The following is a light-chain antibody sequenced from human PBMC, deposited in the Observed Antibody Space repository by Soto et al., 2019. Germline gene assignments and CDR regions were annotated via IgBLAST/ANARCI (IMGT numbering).Light chain of an antibody. J-gene: IGKJ1*01. Sequence: DIEMTQSPSTLSASVGDRVTVTCRASQSVSGGLAWYQQKPGEAPKLLIYDASALPRGVPSRFGGSRSGTKSTLTNASLQPDYFATYYYQQYEYFTATFGPGTKVEI. V-gene: IGKV1-5*01. CDR2: DAS. CDR1: QSVSGG. CDR3: QQYEYFTAT.